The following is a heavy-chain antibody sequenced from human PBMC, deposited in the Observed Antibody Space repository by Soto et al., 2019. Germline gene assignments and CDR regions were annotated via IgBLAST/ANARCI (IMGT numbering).Heavy chain of an antibody. CDR2: INAGNGNT. J-gene: IGHJ4*02. Sequence: AASVKVSCKASGYTFTSYAMHWVRQAPGQRLEWMGWINAGNGNTKYSQKFQGRVTITRDTSASTAYMELSSLRSEDTAVYYCARDRGPSSGYYLFDYWGQGTLVTVSS. D-gene: IGHD3-22*01. CDR3: ARDRGPSSGYYLFDY. V-gene: IGHV1-3*01. CDR1: GYTFTSYA.